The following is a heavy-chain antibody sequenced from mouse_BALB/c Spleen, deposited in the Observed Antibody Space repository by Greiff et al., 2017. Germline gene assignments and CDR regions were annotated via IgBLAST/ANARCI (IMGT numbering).Heavy chain of an antibody. CDR2: ISSGGST. D-gene: IGHD1-1*01. Sequence: DVHLVESGGGLVKPGGSLKLSCAASGFTFSSYAMSWVRQTPEKRLEWVASISSGGSTYYPDSVKGRFTISRDNARNILYLQMSSLRSEDTAMYYCARDPSFITTVVEGFAYWGQGTLVTVSA. CDR1: GFTFSSYA. CDR3: ARDPSFITTVVEGFAY. J-gene: IGHJ3*01. V-gene: IGHV5-6-5*01.